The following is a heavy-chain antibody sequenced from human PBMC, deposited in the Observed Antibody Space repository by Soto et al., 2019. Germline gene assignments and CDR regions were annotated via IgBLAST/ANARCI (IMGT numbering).Heavy chain of an antibody. D-gene: IGHD2-2*01. CDR1: GGTFSSYA. Sequence: QVQLVQSGAEVKKPGSSVKVSCKASGGTFSSYAISGVRQAPGQGLEWMGGIIPISGTANYVQKFQGRVTITADESRNTAYMKLSSRRSEETALYYYARSQGSSTSLEIYYYYYYGMDVWGQGTKLTVSS. CDR3: ARSQGSSTSLEIYYYYYYGMDV. J-gene: IGHJ6*02. CDR2: IIPISGTA. V-gene: IGHV1-69*01.